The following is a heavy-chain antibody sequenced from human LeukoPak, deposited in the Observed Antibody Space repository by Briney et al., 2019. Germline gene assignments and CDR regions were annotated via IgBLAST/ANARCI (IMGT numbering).Heavy chain of an antibody. CDR2: INHSGST. Sequence: PSETLSLTCTVSGYSISSGYYWGWIRQPPGKGLEWIGEINHSGSTNYNPSLKSRVTISVDTSKNQFSLKLSSVTAADTAVYYCARGASVVAGSDNAFDIWGQGTMVTVSS. CDR1: GYSISSGYY. V-gene: IGHV4-38-2*02. J-gene: IGHJ3*02. CDR3: ARGASVVAGSDNAFDI. D-gene: IGHD6-19*01.